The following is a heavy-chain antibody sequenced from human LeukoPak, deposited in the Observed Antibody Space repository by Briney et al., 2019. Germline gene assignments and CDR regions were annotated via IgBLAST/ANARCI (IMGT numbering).Heavy chain of an antibody. J-gene: IGHJ4*02. V-gene: IGHV3-30*18. D-gene: IGHD3-9*01. CDR1: GFTFSSYG. CDR3: AKDRKRYAILTGSPYKY. Sequence: HPGGSLRLSCAASGFTFSSYGMPWVRQAPGKGLEWVAVISYDGSNKYYADSVKGRFTISRDNSKNTLYLQMNSLRAEDTAVYYCAKDRKRYAILTGSPYKYWGQGTLVTVSS. CDR2: ISYDGSNK.